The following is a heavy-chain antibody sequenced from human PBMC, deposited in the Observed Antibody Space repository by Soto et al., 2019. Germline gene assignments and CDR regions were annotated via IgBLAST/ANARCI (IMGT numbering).Heavy chain of an antibody. J-gene: IGHJ6*02. CDR1: GGSISSSSYY. CDR3: ARGAGSPTYYYGLDV. Sequence: PSETLSLTCTVSGGSISSSSYYWGWIRQPPGMGLEWIGSIFYSGTTYYNPSLKSRVTIFVDTSKNQFSLQLTSVTAADTAVYYCARGAGSPTYYYGLDVWGQGPTVT. V-gene: IGHV4-39*01. D-gene: IGHD2-15*01. CDR2: IFYSGTT.